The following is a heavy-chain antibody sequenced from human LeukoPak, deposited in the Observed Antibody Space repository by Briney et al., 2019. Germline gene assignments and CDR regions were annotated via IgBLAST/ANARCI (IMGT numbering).Heavy chain of an antibody. CDR3: ARSRWNIVVVVAALGENWFDP. CDR2: IYTSGST. V-gene: IGHV4-61*02. D-gene: IGHD2-15*01. J-gene: IGHJ5*02. CDR1: GGFISSGSYY. Sequence: SQTLSLTCSVSGGFISSGSYYWSWIRQPAGKGLEWIGRIYTSGSTNYNPSLKSRVTISVDTSKNQFSLKLSSVTAADTAVYYCARSRWNIVVVVAALGENWFDPWGQGTLVTVSS.